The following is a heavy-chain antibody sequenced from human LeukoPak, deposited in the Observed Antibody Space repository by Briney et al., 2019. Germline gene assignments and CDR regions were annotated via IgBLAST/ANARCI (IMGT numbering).Heavy chain of an antibody. CDR1: GGSISSYY. J-gene: IGHJ6*02. CDR3: ARGGRFLDPKRMDG. Sequence: SETLSLTCTVSGGSISSYYWSWIRPPPGKGLGWVGYIYYSGGTNYNPSPPSRVALSVDTSKNQSSLKLSSVTAADTAVYYWARGGRFLDPKRMDGWGQGTTVTVSS. V-gene: IGHV4-59*01. CDR2: IYYSGGT. D-gene: IGHD3-3*01.